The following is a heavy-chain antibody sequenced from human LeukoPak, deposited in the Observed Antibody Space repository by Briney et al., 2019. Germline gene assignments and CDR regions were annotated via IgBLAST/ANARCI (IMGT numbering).Heavy chain of an antibody. V-gene: IGHV3-23*01. CDR1: GFTFSSYA. CDR2: ISGSGGST. J-gene: IGHJ6*02. CDR3: AKVSAGQGYYYYYGMDV. Sequence: PGGSLRLSCAASGFTFSSYAMSWVRQAPGKGLEWVSAISGSGGSTYYADSVKGRFTISRDNSKNTLYLQMNSLRAEDTAVYYCAKVSAGQGYYYYYGMDVWGQGTTVTVSS. D-gene: IGHD1-1*01.